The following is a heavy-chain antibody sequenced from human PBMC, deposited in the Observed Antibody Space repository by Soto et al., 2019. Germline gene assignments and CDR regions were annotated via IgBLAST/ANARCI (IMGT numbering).Heavy chain of an antibody. D-gene: IGHD6-6*01. CDR2: ISFGVTT. Sequence: QVHLQESGPGLVKPSETLSLTCTVSGGSISSSDYYWGWVRQPPGKGLEWIGSISFGVTTYYNPSLKSRLTIPIDTSTTQFSLQLSSVTAADTAVYYCATSSVSRLLNHWYFDLWGRGTLVTVSS. CDR1: GGSISSSDYY. CDR3: ATSSVSRLLNHWYFDL. V-gene: IGHV4-39*01. J-gene: IGHJ2*01.